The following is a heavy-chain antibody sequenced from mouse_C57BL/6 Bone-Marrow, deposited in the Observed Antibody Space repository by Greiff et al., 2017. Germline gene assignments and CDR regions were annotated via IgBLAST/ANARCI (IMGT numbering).Heavy chain of an antibody. CDR3: ARDYGSSYWYFDV. CDR1: GYTFTSYD. V-gene: IGHV1-85*01. CDR2: IYPRDGST. D-gene: IGHD1-1*01. Sequence: QVQLKESGPELVKPGASVKLSCKASGYTFTSYDINWVKQRPGQGLEWIGWIYPRDGSTKSNEKLKGKATLTVDTSSSTAYMELHSLTSEDAAVYFCARDYGSSYWYFDVCGTGTTVTVSS. J-gene: IGHJ1*03.